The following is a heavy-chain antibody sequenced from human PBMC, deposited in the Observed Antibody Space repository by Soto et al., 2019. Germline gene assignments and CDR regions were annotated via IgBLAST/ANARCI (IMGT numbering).Heavy chain of an antibody. CDR3: STAPLYLSDLDTWG. CDR2: VIPILGTT. D-gene: IGHD2-2*02. Sequence: QVHLVQSGAEVKKPGSSVKVSCKTSEDTFHSYTINWVRQAPEQGLEWLGRVIPILGTTHYTNTFQDTVTITADKTPTTASLAPTSLSSDERAPDLCSTAPLYLSDLDTWGWGTGAT. J-gene: IGHJ6*03. V-gene: IGHV1-69*08. CDR1: EDTFHSYT.